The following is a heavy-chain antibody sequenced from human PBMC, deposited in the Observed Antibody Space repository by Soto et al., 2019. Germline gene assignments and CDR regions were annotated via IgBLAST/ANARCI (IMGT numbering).Heavy chain of an antibody. V-gene: IGHV3-53*04. J-gene: IGHJ4*02. Sequence: EVQLVESGGGLVQPGGSLRLACAASGFSVSDNYMNWVRQAPGKGLEWVSVIFSGGSTNYADSVKGRFTISRHNSENTLSLQMSSLRVEDTAVYYCKSRDYWGRGTLVTVSS. CDR2: IFSGGST. CDR3: KSRDY. CDR1: GFSVSDNY.